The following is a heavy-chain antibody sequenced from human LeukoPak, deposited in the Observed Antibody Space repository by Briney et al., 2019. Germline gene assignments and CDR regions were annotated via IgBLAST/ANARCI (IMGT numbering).Heavy chain of an antibody. CDR2: IYYSGNT. V-gene: IGHV4-59*01. CDR3: ARDIVVAGPRWFDP. D-gene: IGHD6-19*01. Sequence: SETLSLTCTVSGGSISTYCWSWIRQPPGKGLEWIGYIYYSGNTNYNPSLKSRVTMSVDMSKNQFSLKLNSVTAADTAVYYCARDIVVAGPRWFDPWGQGTLVTVSS. J-gene: IGHJ5*02. CDR1: GGSISTYC.